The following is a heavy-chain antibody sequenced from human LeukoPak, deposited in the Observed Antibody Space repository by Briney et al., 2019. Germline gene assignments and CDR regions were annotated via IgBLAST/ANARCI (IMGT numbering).Heavy chain of an antibody. V-gene: IGHV4-59*12. D-gene: IGHD1-26*01. J-gene: IGHJ4*02. CDR3: ARDREWELLIFDY. CDR2: IYYSGST. Sequence: SETLSLTCTVSGGSISSYYWSWIRQPPGKGLEWIGYIYYSGSTNYNPSLKSRVTISVDTSKNQFSLQLNSVTPEDTAVYYCARDREWELLIFDYWGQGTLVTVSS. CDR1: GGSISSYY.